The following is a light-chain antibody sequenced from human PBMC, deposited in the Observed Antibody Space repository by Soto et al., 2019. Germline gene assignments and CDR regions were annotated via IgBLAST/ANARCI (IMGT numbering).Light chain of an antibody. CDR1: QSVDNN. V-gene: IGKV3-15*01. Sequence: EIVMQQSPVTISASPGERSTLSCRASQSVDNNVAWYQQKPGQAPRLLIVGSFARATGIPARFSGSGSGSEFTLTIRGLQSEDLAVYYCQKYNDRPPITVGGGNKVAI. CDR3: QKYNDRPPIT. J-gene: IGKJ4*02. CDR2: GSF.